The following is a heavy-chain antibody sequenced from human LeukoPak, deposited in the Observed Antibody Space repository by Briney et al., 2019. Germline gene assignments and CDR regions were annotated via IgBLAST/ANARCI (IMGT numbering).Heavy chain of an antibody. CDR1: GGSISSYY. D-gene: IGHD2-2*01. CDR3: ARDAGDCSSTSCTVDY. J-gene: IGHJ4*02. Sequence: SETLSLTCTVSGGSISSYYWSWIRQPPGKGLEWIGYIYYSGSTNYNPSLKSRVTISVDTSKNQFSLKLSSVTAADTAVYYCARDAGDCSSTSCTVDYWGQGTLVTVSS. V-gene: IGHV4-59*12. CDR2: IYYSGST.